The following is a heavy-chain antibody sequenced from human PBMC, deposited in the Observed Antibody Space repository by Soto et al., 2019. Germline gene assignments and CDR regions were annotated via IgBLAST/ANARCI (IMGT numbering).Heavy chain of an antibody. CDR2: IFWDNDK. J-gene: IGHJ3*01. CDR3: AHRRLDSSRLWHCGTFDL. Sequence: HIALKESGPTLVKPTQTLTLTCSFSGFSLSTYGEGVGWISQRPGKALESLALIFWDNDKRYSPSLKSRLTITKDTAKKQLVLTMTNRSPADTATYYCAHRRLDSSRLWHCGTFDLWGQGTMVTVSS. CDR1: GFSLSTYGEG. V-gene: IGHV2-5*02. D-gene: IGHD3-22*01.